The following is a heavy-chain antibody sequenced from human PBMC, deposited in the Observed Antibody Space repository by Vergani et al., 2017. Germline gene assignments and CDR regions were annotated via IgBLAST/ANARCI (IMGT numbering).Heavy chain of an antibody. Sequence: QVTLREYGPALVKPTQTLTLTCTFSGFSLSTSGMCVSWIRQPPGKALEWLARIDWDDDKYYSTSLKTRLTISKDTSKNQVVLTMTNMDPVDTATYYCARMVTSSGRFDYWGQGTLVTVSS. CDR2: IDWDDDK. CDR1: GFSLSTSGMC. CDR3: ARMVTSSGRFDY. D-gene: IGHD6-19*01. J-gene: IGHJ4*02. V-gene: IGHV2-70*15.